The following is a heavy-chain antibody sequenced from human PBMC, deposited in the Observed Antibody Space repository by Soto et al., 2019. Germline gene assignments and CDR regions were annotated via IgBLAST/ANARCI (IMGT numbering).Heavy chain of an antibody. CDR3: ATFPNYYGG. CDR1: GFTFSTHS. V-gene: IGHV3-21*06. J-gene: IGHJ4*02. CDR2: INDKSNYI. Sequence: EVQLVESGGGLVKPGGSLRLSCAASGFTFSTHSMNWVRQAPGKGPEWVSSINDKSNYIFYADSVKGRFTISRDNAKNSLYLQMNSLRDDDTAVYYCATFPNYYGGWGRGTLVTVSA.